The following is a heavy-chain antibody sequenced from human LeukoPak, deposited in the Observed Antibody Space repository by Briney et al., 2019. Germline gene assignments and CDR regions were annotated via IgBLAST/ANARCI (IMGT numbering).Heavy chain of an antibody. Sequence: SETLSLTCTVSSGSINNYYWSWIRQPPGKGLEWIGYIYYSGSTNYNPSLKSRVTISVDTSKNQFSLKLSSVTAADTAVYYCARHGYSGYVDPYYFDYWGQGTLVTVSS. CDR1: SGSINNYY. V-gene: IGHV4-59*08. D-gene: IGHD5-12*01. CDR2: IYYSGST. CDR3: ARHGYSGYVDPYYFDY. J-gene: IGHJ4*02.